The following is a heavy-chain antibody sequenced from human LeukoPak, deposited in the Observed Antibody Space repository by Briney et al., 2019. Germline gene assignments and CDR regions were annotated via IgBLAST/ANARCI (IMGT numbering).Heavy chain of an antibody. Sequence: ASVKVSCTASGYTFTGYYMHWVRQAPGQGLEWMGWINPNSGGTNYAQKFQGRVTMTRDTSISTAYMELSRLRSDDTAVYYCARDRILSTYYYDSSGYYPDAFDIWGQGTMVTVSS. V-gene: IGHV1-2*02. D-gene: IGHD3-22*01. CDR2: INPNSGGT. CDR1: GYTFTGYY. J-gene: IGHJ3*02. CDR3: ARDRILSTYYYDSSGYYPDAFDI.